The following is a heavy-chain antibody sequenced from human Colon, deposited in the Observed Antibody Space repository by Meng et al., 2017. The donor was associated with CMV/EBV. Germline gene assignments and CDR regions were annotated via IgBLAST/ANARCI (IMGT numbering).Heavy chain of an antibody. V-gene: IGHV1-2*02. D-gene: IGHD3-16*02. CDR2: INPNSGGT. CDR3: AREKSYYDYVWGSYRPFSY. J-gene: IGHJ4*02. CDR1: GYTFTGYY. Sequence: ASVKVSCKASGYTFTGYYMHWVRQAPGQGLEWMGWINPNSGGTNYVQKFQGRVTMTRDTSISTAYMELSRLRSDDTAVYYCAREKSYYDYVWGSYRPFSYWGQGTLVTVSS.